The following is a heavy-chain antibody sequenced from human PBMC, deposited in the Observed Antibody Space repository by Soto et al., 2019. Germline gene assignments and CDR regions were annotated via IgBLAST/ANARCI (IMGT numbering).Heavy chain of an antibody. CDR2: ISYDGSNK. CDR3: ARDANRGYSYGLFDY. J-gene: IGHJ4*02. V-gene: IGHV3-30-3*01. D-gene: IGHD5-18*01. CDR1: GFTFSSYA. Sequence: SGGSLRLSCAASGFTFSSYAMHWVRQAPGKGLEWVAVISYDGSNKYYADSVKGRFTISRDNSKNTLYLQMNSLRAEDTAVYYCARDANRGYSYGLFDYWGQGTLVTVSS.